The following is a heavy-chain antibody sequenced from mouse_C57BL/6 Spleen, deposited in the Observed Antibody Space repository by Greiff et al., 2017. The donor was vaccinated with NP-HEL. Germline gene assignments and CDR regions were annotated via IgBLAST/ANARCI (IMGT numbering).Heavy chain of an antibody. V-gene: IGHV1-19*01. CDR2: INPYNGGT. D-gene: IGHD1-1*01. J-gene: IGHJ3*01. Sequence: EVQLQQSGPVLVKPGASVKMSCKASGYTFTDYYMNWVKQSHGKSLEWIGVINPYNGGTSYNQKFKGKATLTVDKSSSTAYMELNSLTSEDSAVYYCARNHYYGSSSFADWGQGTLVTVSA. CDR3: ARNHYYGSSSFAD. CDR1: GYTFTDYY.